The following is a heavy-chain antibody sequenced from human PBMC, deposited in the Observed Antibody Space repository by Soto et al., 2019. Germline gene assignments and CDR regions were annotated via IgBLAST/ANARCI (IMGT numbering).Heavy chain of an antibody. J-gene: IGHJ5*02. V-gene: IGHV3-21*01. Sequence: VGSLRLSCAASGFTFSSYSMNWVRQAPGKGLEWVSSISSSSSYIYYADSVKGRFTISRDNAKNSLYLQMNSLRAEDTAVYYCARDSGYSSSPNWFDPWGQGTLVTVSS. CDR2: ISSSSSYI. CDR1: GFTFSSYS. D-gene: IGHD6-13*01. CDR3: ARDSGYSSSPNWFDP.